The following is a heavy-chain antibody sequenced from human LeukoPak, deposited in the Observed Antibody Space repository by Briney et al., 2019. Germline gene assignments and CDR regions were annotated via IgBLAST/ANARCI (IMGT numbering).Heavy chain of an antibody. Sequence: GASVKVSCKASGGTFSSYAISWVRQAPGQGLEWMGGIIPIFGTANYAQKVQGRVTITADESRSTAYMELSSLRPEDTAVYYCPRVPRELTPNIYFDHWGQGHLVTVSS. V-gene: IGHV1-69*13. CDR3: PRVPRELTPNIYFDH. D-gene: IGHD1-26*01. J-gene: IGHJ4*02. CDR1: GGTFSSYA. CDR2: IIPIFGTA.